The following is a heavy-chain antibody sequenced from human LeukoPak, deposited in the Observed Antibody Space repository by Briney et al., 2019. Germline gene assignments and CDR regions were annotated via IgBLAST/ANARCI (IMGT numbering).Heavy chain of an antibody. CDR3: ARDNYQPQRGGGSCYDP. V-gene: IGHV3-23*01. CDR2: ISGSGGST. CDR1: GFTFSSYA. J-gene: IGHJ5*02. D-gene: IGHD2-15*01. Sequence: PGGSLRLSCAASGFTFSSYAMSWVRQAPGKGLEWVSAISGSGGSTYYADSVKGRFTISRDNAKNTLYLQMNSLRAEDTAVYYCARDNYQPQRGGGSCYDPWGQGALVTVSS.